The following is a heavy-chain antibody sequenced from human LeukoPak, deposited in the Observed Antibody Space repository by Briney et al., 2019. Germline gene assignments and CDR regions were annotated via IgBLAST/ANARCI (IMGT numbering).Heavy chain of an antibody. Sequence: GESLKISCKASGYNFPAYWIAWVRQMPGKGLEWMGLIYPGDSQSKYSPSFQGHVTFSADTSRNTAYLQWNSLKASDTAMYYCARYNAGSLDFWGQGTMIYVSS. D-gene: IGHD3-10*01. CDR3: ARYNAGSLDF. CDR2: IYPGDSQS. CDR1: GYNFPAYW. V-gene: IGHV5-51*01. J-gene: IGHJ4*02.